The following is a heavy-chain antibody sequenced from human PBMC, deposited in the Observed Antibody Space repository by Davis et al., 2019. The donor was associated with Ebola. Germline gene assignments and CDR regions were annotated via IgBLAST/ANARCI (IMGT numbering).Heavy chain of an antibody. D-gene: IGHD6-19*01. V-gene: IGHV4-61*09. CDR1: GGSISSGSYY. J-gene: IGHJ4*02. CDR2: IYTSGST. Sequence: PSETLSLTCTVSGGSISSGSYYWSWIRQPAGKGLEWIGHIYTSGSTNYNPSLKSRVTISVDTSKNQFSLKLSSVTAADTAVYYCAEGVAVAGSWGQGTLVTVSS. CDR3: AEGVAVAGS.